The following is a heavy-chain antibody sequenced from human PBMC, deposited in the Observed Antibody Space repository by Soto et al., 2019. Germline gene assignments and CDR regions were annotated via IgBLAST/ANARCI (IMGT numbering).Heavy chain of an antibody. Sequence: ASVKVSCKASGGTFSSYAISWVRQAPGQGLEWMGGIIPIFGTANYAQKFQGRVTITADESTSTAYMELSSLRSEDTAVYYCARVHSAAAGPYYCYYIDVWGKGTTVTVSS. CDR2: IIPIFGTA. V-gene: IGHV1-69*13. CDR1: GGTFSSYA. CDR3: ARVHSAAAGPYYCYYIDV. D-gene: IGHD6-13*01. J-gene: IGHJ6*03.